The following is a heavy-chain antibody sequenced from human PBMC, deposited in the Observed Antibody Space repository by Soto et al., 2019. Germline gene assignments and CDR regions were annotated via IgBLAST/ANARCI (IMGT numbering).Heavy chain of an antibody. V-gene: IGHV1-69*12. D-gene: IGHD4-17*01. CDR1: GGTFSSYA. Sequence: QVQLVQSGAEVKKPGSSVKVSCKASGGTFSSYAISWVRQSPGQGLEWMGGSIPIFGTANYAQKFQGRVTITADESTSTAYMELSSLRSEDTAVYSCAHRQDGYYVSYYYGIDVWDQRTTVTVSS. CDR2: SIPIFGTA. CDR3: AHRQDGYYVSYYYGIDV. J-gene: IGHJ6*02.